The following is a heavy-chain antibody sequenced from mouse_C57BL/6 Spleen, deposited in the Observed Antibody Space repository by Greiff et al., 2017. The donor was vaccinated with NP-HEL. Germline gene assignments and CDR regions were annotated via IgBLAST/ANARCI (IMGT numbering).Heavy chain of an antibody. Sequence: VQLQQPGAELVKPGASVKLSCKASGYTFTSYWMHWVKQRPGQGLEWIGMIHPNSGSTNYNEKFTSKATLTVDKSSSTAYMQLSSLTSEDSAVYYCARRGQLRLLPDYWGQGTTLTVSS. CDR2: IHPNSGST. J-gene: IGHJ2*01. V-gene: IGHV1-64*01. CDR1: GYTFTSYW. D-gene: IGHD3-2*02. CDR3: ARRGQLRLLPDY.